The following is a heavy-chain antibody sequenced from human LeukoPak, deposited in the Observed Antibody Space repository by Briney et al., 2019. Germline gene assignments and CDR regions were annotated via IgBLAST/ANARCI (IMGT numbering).Heavy chain of an antibody. V-gene: IGHV4-59*11. J-gene: IGHJ3*02. CDR1: GGFIGSHY. CDR3: ARVPWKFEPFDI. CDR2: IYHSGNT. D-gene: IGHD1-1*01. Sequence: SETLSLTCTLSGGFIGSHYWTWIRQPPGKGLEWIGYIYHSGNTKYNPSLWGRVTTFVDTSNNQFSLRLTSLTAADTAVYYCARVPWKFEPFDIWGQGTKVTVSS.